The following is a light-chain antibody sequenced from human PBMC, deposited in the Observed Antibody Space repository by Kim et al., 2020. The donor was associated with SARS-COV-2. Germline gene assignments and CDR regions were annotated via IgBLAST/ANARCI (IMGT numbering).Light chain of an antibody. Sequence: DIVMTQSPYSLAVSLGVRATINCKSSQSVLYSSNNKNYLAWYQQKPGQPPKLLIYWASTRESGVPDRFSGSGSGTDFTLTISSLQAEDVAVYYCQQYYSTPYTFGQGTKLEI. CDR2: WAS. CDR3: QQYYSTPYT. J-gene: IGKJ2*01. CDR1: QSVLYSSNNKNY. V-gene: IGKV4-1*01.